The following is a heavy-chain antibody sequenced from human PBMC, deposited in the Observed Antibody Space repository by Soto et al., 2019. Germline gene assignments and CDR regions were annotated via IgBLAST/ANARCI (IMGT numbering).Heavy chain of an antibody. CDR3: AREGGGGYSYGTPGNWFNP. CDR1: GGTFSSYA. CDR2: IIPIFGTA. V-gene: IGHV1-69*06. Sequence: SVKVSCKASGGTFSSYAISWVRQAPGQGLEWMGGIIPIFGTANYAQKFQGRVTITADKSTSTAYMELSSLRSEDTAVYYCAREGGGGYSYGTPGNWFNPWGQGTLVTVPQ. D-gene: IGHD5-18*01. J-gene: IGHJ5*02.